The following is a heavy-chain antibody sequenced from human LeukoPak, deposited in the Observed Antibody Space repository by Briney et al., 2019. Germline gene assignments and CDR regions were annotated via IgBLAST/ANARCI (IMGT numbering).Heavy chain of an antibody. J-gene: IGHJ6*03. D-gene: IGHD4-17*01. V-gene: IGHV3-7*01. Sequence: PGGSLRLSCAASGFTFSSYWMSWVRQAPGKGLEWVANIKQDGSEKYYVDSVRGRFTISRDNANNSLYLQMNSLRAEDTAVYYCARGLGDYADYYYYMDVWGKGTTVTVSS. CDR3: ARGLGDYADYYYYMDV. CDR2: IKQDGSEK. CDR1: GFTFSSYW.